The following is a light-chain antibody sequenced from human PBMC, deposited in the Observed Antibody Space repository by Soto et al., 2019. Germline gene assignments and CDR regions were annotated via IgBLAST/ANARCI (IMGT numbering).Light chain of an antibody. CDR3: QQSYSTAWT. V-gene: IGKV1-39*01. J-gene: IGKJ1*01. CDR2: AAS. Sequence: DIQMTQSPSYLSASVGDRVTITCRASQSISNYLNWYQQKPGKAPKLLIYAASSLQSGVPSRFSGSGSGTDFTLTISSLQLEDFATYYCQQSYSTAWTFGQGTKV. CDR1: QSISNY.